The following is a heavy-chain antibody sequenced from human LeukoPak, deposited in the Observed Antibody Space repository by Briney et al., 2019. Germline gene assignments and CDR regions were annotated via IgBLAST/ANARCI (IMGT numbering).Heavy chain of an antibody. D-gene: IGHD6-19*01. V-gene: IGHV5-51*01. J-gene: IGHJ4*02. CDR3: ARRRYTSGPDY. CDR1: GYSFTTYF. CDR2: IYPGDSDT. Sequence: PGESLKISCKSSGYSFTTYFIVWVRQMPGKGLEWMGIIYPGDSDTRYSTSFQGQVTISADESISTAYLQWSSLKASDTAMYYCARRRYTSGPDYWGQGTLVTVSS.